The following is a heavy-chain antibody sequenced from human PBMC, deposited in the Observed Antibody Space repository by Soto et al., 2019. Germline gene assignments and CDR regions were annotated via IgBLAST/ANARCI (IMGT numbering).Heavy chain of an antibody. V-gene: IGHV3-21*01. Sequence: EGKLVESGGGLVKPGGSLRLSCAASGCTFSRYSMNWVRQAPGKGLEWVSSISSSSSYIYYADSVKGRFTISRDNAKNSLYLQMNSLRAEDTAVYYCARDQPGYSYGYGLGYWGQGTLVTVSS. CDR2: ISSSSSYI. D-gene: IGHD5-18*01. CDR1: GCTFSRYS. J-gene: IGHJ4*02. CDR3: ARDQPGYSYGYGLGY.